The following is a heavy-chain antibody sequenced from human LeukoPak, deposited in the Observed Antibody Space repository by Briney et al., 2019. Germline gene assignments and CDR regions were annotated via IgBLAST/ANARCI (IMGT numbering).Heavy chain of an antibody. CDR1: GFAFTTKG. CDR3: ASNWGITDY. CDR2: IYSGGST. J-gene: IGHJ4*02. Sequence: PGGSLRLSCVASGFAFTTKGMHWVRQAPGKGLEWVSVIYSGGSTYYADSVKGRFTISRDNSKNTLYLQMNSLRAGDTAVYYCASNWGITDYWGQGTLVTVSS. V-gene: IGHV3-53*01. D-gene: IGHD7-27*01.